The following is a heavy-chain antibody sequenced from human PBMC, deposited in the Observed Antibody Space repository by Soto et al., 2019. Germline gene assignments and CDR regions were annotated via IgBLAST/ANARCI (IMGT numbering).Heavy chain of an antibody. D-gene: IGHD5-18*01. CDR1: GGSVSSGSYY. J-gene: IGHJ4*02. V-gene: IGHV4-61*01. CDR3: ARERARGYSHYYFDY. Sequence: PSETLSLTCTVSGGSVSSGSYYWSWIRQPPGKGLEWIGYIYYSGSTNYNPSPKSRVTISVDTSKNQFSLKLSSVTAADTAVYYCARERARGYSHYYFDYWGQGTLVTVSS. CDR2: IYYSGST.